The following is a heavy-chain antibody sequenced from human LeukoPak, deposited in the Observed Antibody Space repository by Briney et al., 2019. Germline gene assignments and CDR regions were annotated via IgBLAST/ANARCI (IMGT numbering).Heavy chain of an antibody. CDR3: ARVMYYYDSSGYYPIDY. CDR2: ISSSSSYI. CDR1: GFTFSSYS. D-gene: IGHD3-22*01. V-gene: IGHV3-21*01. Sequence: GGSLRLSCAASGFTFSSYSMNWVRQAPGKGLEWVSSISSSSSYIYYADSVKGRFTISRDNAKNSLYLQMNSLRAEDTAVYYCARVMYYYDSSGYYPIDYWGQGTLVTVSS. J-gene: IGHJ4*02.